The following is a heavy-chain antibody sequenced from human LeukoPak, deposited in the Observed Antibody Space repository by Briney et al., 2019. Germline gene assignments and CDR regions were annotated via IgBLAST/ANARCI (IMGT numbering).Heavy chain of an antibody. J-gene: IGHJ4*02. D-gene: IGHD3-10*01. CDR3: AKARYGSGSYFNPFDY. CDR2: ISGSGGST. Sequence: GGSLRLSCAASGFTFSSYAMSWVRQAPGKGLEWVSAISGSGGSTYYADSVKGRFTISRDNSKNTLYLQMNSLRAEDTAVYYCAKARYGSGSYFNPFDYWGQGTLVTVSS. V-gene: IGHV3-23*01. CDR1: GFTFSSYA.